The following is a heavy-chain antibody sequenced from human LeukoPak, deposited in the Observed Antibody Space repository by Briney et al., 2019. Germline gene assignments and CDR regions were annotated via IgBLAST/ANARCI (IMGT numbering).Heavy chain of an antibody. CDR1: GFIFSSYS. CDR2: ISISSGTI. CDR3: ARDTRYSFDY. J-gene: IGHJ4*02. V-gene: IGHV3-48*01. Sequence: GGSLRLSCAASGFIFSSYSMNWVRQAPGKGLEWVSYISISSGTISYADSVRGRFTISSDNDKNSLYLQMNSLRAEDTAVYYCARDTRYSFDYWGQGTLVIVSS. D-gene: IGHD2-21*01.